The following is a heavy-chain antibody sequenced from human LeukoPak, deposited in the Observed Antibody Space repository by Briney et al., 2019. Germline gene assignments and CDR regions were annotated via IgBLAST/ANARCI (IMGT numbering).Heavy chain of an antibody. CDR3: AKVARSTLLYYFDY. Sequence: GGSLRLSCAASGFTFSSYAMSWVRQAPGKGLEWVSGISGSGGSTYYADAVKSRFTISRDNSKNTLYLQMNSLRAEDTAVYYCAKVARSTLLYYFDYWGQGTLVTVSS. J-gene: IGHJ4*02. CDR1: GFTFSSYA. CDR2: ISGSGGST. V-gene: IGHV3-23*01.